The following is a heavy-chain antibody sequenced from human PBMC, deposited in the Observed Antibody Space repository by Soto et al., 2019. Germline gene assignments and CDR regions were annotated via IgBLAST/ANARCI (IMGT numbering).Heavy chain of an antibody. CDR1: GFSLTTSGVG. V-gene: IGHV2-5*02. D-gene: IGHD3-3*01. Sequence: QITLNESGPTVVRPTETLTLTCRFSGFSLTTSGVGVGWIRQSPGKAPEWLALIYWDDDKRYSASLKSRLTTTKETSKTQVVLTVSDLDPTDTATYYCAHRVLRTVFGLVTTTAIYFDFWGQGTPVAVSS. CDR3: AHRVLRTVFGLVTTTAIYFDF. CDR2: IYWDDDK. J-gene: IGHJ4*02.